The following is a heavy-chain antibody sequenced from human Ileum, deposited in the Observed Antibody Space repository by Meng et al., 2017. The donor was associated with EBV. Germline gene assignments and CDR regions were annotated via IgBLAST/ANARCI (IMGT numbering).Heavy chain of an antibody. CDR1: GGSISSGGHS. CDR2: IQHSGST. J-gene: IGHJ4*02. Sequence: QLRESGLGLVKPSQTLSLTGAVSGGSISSGGHSWSWIRQPPGKGLEWIGGIQHSGSTYYNPSLKSRVTISVDRSRNQFSLKLSSVTAADTAVYYCARGAYFDYWGQGTLVTVSS. V-gene: IGHV4-30-2*01. CDR3: ARGAYFDY.